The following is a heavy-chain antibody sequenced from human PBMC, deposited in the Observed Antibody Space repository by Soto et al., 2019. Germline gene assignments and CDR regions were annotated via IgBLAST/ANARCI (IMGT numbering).Heavy chain of an antibody. D-gene: IGHD3-22*01. CDR3: AHRRDSSGYYSTGDYFDY. CDR1: GFSLSTSGVG. V-gene: IGHV2-5*02. CDR2: IYWDDDK. J-gene: IGHJ4*02. Sequence: SGPTLVNPTQTLTLTCTFSGFSLSTSGVGVGWIRQPPGKALEWLALIYWDDDKRYSPSLKSRLTITKDTSKNQVVLTMTNMDPVDTATYYCAHRRDSSGYYSTGDYFDYWGQGTLVTVSS.